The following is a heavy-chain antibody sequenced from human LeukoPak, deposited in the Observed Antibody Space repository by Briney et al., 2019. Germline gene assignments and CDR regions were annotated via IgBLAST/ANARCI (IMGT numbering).Heavy chain of an antibody. V-gene: IGHV4-61*02. J-gene: IGHJ3*02. Sequence: SETLSLTCSVSGGSISSGSYYWSWIRQPAGKGLEWIGRIYTSGSTNYNPSLKSRVTISVDTSKIQFSLNLSSVTAADTAVYYCAARKLRYFDWLLYDAFDIWGQGTMVTVSS. D-gene: IGHD3-9*01. CDR1: GGSISSGSYY. CDR3: AARKLRYFDWLLYDAFDI. CDR2: IYTSGST.